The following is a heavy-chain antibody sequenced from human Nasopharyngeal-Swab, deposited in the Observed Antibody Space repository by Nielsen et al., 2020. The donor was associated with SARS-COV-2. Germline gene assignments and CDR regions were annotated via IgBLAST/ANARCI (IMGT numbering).Heavy chain of an antibody. CDR1: SGSISSGDYY. CDR2: IYYSGST. D-gene: IGHD3-3*01. CDR3: ARAPPSFGVVITSFDL. J-gene: IGHJ4*01. V-gene: IGHV4-31*03. Sequence: SETLSLTCTVSSGSISSGDYYWSWIRQHPGRGLEWIGYIYYSGSTYYNPSLKSRLTISVDTSKNQFSLKLTSVTAADTAVYYCARAPPSFGVVITSFDLWGQGTLVTVSS.